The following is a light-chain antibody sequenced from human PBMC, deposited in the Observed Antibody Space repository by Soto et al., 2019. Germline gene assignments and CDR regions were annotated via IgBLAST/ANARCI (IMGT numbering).Light chain of an antibody. V-gene: IGKV3-11*01. CDR3: QQRSNWPPT. Sequence: EIVWTQSQATLSLSPGERATLSCRASQSVRSYLAWYQQKPGQAPRLLIYDASNGATGIPARFSGSGSGTDFTLTISSLEPEDFAVYYCQQRSNWPPTFGPGTKVDI. CDR2: DAS. J-gene: IGKJ3*01. CDR1: QSVRSY.